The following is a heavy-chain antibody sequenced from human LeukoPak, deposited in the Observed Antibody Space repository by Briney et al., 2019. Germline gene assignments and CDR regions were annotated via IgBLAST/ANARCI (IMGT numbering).Heavy chain of an antibody. CDR1: GDSINDHY. CDR2: IYSSVST. Sequence: SETLSLTCTVSGDSINDHYWSWIRQPPGEGLEWIGYIYSSVSTNYNPSLKSRVTISIDTSKNQFSLKLSSVTAADTAVYYCARADSSGYYSDYWGQGTLVTVSS. CDR3: ARADSSGYYSDY. V-gene: IGHV4-4*09. J-gene: IGHJ4*02. D-gene: IGHD3-22*01.